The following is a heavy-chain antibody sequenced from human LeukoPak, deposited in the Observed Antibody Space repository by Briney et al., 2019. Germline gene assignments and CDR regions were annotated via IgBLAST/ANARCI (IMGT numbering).Heavy chain of an antibody. CDR1: GRTVSNYA. D-gene: IGHD6-19*01. V-gene: IGHV1-69*04. J-gene: IGHJ6*02. CDR2: IIPIPGTA. Sequence: VASVKVSCKASGRTVSNYAISWVRQAPGQGLEWMGRIIPIPGTAYYAQRFQGRVSITADRTTSTAYMELSSLRSEDTAVYYCARVRAVAPKEYNYGMDVWGQGTTVTVSS. CDR3: ARVRAVAPKEYNYGMDV.